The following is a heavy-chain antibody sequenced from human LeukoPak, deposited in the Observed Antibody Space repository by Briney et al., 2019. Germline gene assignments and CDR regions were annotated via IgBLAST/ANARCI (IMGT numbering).Heavy chain of an antibody. Sequence: GGSLRLSCAASGFTFNSFWMYWVRQVPGKGLLWVARINSDGIRTSHADSVQGRFTISRDNAKNSLYLQMNSLRAEDTAVYYCARAHYYDSSALDYWGQGTLVTVSS. V-gene: IGHV3-74*01. CDR3: ARAHYYDSSALDY. CDR2: INSDGIRT. D-gene: IGHD3-22*01. CDR1: GFTFNSFW. J-gene: IGHJ4*02.